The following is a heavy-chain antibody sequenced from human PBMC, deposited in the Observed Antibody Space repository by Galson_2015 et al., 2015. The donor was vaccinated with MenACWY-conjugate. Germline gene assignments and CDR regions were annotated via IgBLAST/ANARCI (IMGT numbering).Heavy chain of an antibody. Sequence: SVKVSCKATGGTFSNHAISWVRQAPGQGLEWVGWISPYNGNTNSAQKLQGRVTMTTDTSTSTAYMELRSLRSDDTAVYYCARRNYGQAFDYWGQGTLVTVSS. CDR3: ARRNYGQAFDY. J-gene: IGHJ4*02. CDR1: GGTFSNHA. V-gene: IGHV1-18*01. CDR2: ISPYNGNT. D-gene: IGHD3-16*01.